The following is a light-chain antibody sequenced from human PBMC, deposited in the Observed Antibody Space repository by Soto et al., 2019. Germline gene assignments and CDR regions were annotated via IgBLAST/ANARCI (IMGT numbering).Light chain of an antibody. J-gene: IGLJ2*01. CDR1: NIGRKT. Sequence: SSELTQPPSVSVAPGETASFACGGNNIGRKTVHWYQQKPGQAPLLVIYNDADRPSGIPERFSGSNSGNTATLTINGVEAGDEAVYYCQVWDGTSNHVVFGGGTKLTVL. CDR3: QVWDGTSNHVV. V-gene: IGLV3-21*04. CDR2: NDA.